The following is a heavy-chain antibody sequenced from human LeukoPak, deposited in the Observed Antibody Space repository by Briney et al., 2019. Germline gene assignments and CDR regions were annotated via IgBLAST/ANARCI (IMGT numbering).Heavy chain of an antibody. CDR1: GYTFTGYY. D-gene: IGHD5-18*01. CDR3: AGSGPSGYSYGYDY. CDR2: INPNSGGT. V-gene: IGHV1-2*02. Sequence: GASVKVSCKASGYTFTGYYMHWVRQAPGQGLEWMGWINPNSGGTNYAQKFQGRVTMTRDTSISTAYMELSRLRSDDTAVYYCAGSGPSGYSYGYDYWGQGTLVTVSS. J-gene: IGHJ4*02.